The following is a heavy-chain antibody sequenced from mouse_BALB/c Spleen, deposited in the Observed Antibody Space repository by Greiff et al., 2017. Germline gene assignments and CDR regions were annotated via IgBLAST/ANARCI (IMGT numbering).Heavy chain of an antibody. V-gene: IGHV3-6*02. D-gene: IGHD1-2*01. J-gene: IGHJ2*01. CDR3: ARDPLRLPFDY. CDR2: ISYDGSN. Sequence: EVQVVESGPGLVKPSQSLSLTCSVTGYSITSGYYWNWIRQFPGNKLEWMGYISYDGSNNYNPSLKNRISITRDTSKNQFFLKLNSVTTEDTATYYCARDPLRLPFDYWGQGTTLTVSS. CDR1: GYSITSGYY.